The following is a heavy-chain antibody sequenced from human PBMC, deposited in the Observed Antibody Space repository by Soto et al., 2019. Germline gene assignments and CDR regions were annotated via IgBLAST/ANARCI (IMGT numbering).Heavy chain of an antibody. J-gene: IGHJ6*02. CDR1: GYSFTSYW. D-gene: IGHD6-13*01. V-gene: IGHV5-51*01. Sequence: GESLKISCKGSGYSFTSYWIGWVRQMPGKGLECMGIIYPGDSDTRYSPSFQGQVTISAYKSISTAYLPWSSLKASDTAMYYCARTAAAGKYYYGMDLWDQVTTVTVSS. CDR3: ARTAAAGKYYYGMDL. CDR2: IYPGDSDT.